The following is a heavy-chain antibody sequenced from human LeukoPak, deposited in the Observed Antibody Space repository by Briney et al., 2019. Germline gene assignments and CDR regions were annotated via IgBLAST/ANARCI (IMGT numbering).Heavy chain of an antibody. CDR2: ISGSGGST. J-gene: IGHJ4*02. D-gene: IGHD3-10*01. CDR3: ARSGSGSNFLDY. CDR1: GFTFSSYA. V-gene: IGHV3-23*01. Sequence: GGSLRLSCAASGFTFSSYAMSWVRQAPGKGLEWVSAISGSGGSTYYADSVKGRFTISRDNSKNTLYLQMNSLRDEDTAVYYCARSGSGSNFLDYWGQGTLVTVSS.